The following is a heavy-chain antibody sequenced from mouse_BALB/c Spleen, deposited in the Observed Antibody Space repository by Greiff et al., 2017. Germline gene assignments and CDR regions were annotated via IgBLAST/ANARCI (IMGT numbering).Heavy chain of an antibody. CDR3: ARRGYGNYEGAMDS. J-gene: IGHJ4*01. CDR2: IYPGDGDT. D-gene: IGHD2-10*02. CDR1: GYAFSSSW. V-gene: IGHV1-82*01. Sequence: VQMQQSGPELVKPGASVKISCKASGYAFSSSWMNWVKQRPGQGLEWIGRIYPGDGDTNYNGKFKGKATLTADKSSSTAYMQLSSLTSVDSAVYFCARRGYGNYEGAMDSWGQGTSVTVSS.